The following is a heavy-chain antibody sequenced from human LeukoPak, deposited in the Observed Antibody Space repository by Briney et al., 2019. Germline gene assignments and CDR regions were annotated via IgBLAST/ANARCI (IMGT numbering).Heavy chain of an antibody. CDR2: INSDGSST. CDR1: GFTFSSYW. Sequence: GGSLRLSCAASGFTFSSYWTHWVRQAPGKGLVWVSRINSDGSSTSYADSVKGRFTISRDNAKNTLYLQMNSLRAEDTAVYYCARGDSGDPLVDYWGQGTLVTVSS. J-gene: IGHJ4*02. D-gene: IGHD5-12*01. CDR3: ARGDSGDPLVDY. V-gene: IGHV3-74*01.